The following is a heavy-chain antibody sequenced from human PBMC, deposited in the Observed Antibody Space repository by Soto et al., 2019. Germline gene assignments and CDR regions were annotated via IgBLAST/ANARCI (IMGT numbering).Heavy chain of an antibody. V-gene: IGHV1-18*01. CDR2: ISAYNGAT. D-gene: IGHD6-19*01. Sequence: QVQLVQSGGEVTTPGASVKVSCTASGYTFASFGVTWVRQAPGQGLEWVGWISAYNGATHYAQKFQGRVTLTTDTSTNTVSLELRSLKADDTALYYCVRDDIAVSGATPDYWGQGTLVTVSS. CDR3: VRDDIAVSGATPDY. CDR1: GYTFASFG. J-gene: IGHJ4*02.